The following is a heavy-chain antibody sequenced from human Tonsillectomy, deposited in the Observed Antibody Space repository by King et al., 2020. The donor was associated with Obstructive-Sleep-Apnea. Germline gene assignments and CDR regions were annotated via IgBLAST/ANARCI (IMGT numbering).Heavy chain of an antibody. CDR2: IYYSGST. J-gene: IGHJ6*02. CDR3: ARDRGDSSSWYGGYYYYGMDV. V-gene: IGHV4-59*01. CDR1: GGSISSYY. D-gene: IGHD6-13*01. Sequence: QLQESGPGLVKPSETLSLTCTVSGGSISSYYWSWIRQPPGKGLEWIGYIYYSGSTNYNPSLKSRVTISVDTSKNQFSLKLGSVTAADTAVYYCARDRGDSSSWYGGYYYYGMDVWGQGTTVTVSS.